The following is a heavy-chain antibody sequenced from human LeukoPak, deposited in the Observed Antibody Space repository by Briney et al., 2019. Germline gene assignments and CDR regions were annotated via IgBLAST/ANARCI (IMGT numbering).Heavy chain of an antibody. J-gene: IGHJ4*02. D-gene: IGHD2-2*01. CDR1: GGSISSNNYY. CDR2: IHYSGST. Sequence: SETLSLTCTVSGGSISSNNYYWGWIRQPPGKGLEWIGSIHYSGSTYYNPSLKSRVTISVDTSKSQFSLRLNSVTAADTAVYYCARYCTSTTCSYKRGHDYWGQGTLVTVSS. V-gene: IGHV4-39*07. CDR3: ARYCTSTTCSYKRGHDY.